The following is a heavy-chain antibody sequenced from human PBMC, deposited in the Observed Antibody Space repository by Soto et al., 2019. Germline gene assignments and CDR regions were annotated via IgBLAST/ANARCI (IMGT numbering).Heavy chain of an antibody. CDR1: GFTFSSYA. Sequence: QVQLVESGGGVVQPGRSLRLSCAASGFTFSSYAMHWVRQAPGKGLEWVAVISYDGSNKYYADSVKGRFTISRDNSKNTLYLQMNSLRAEDTAVYYCARDRQGYSSGWHHFGGNYYYGMDVWGQGTTVTVSS. V-gene: IGHV3-30-3*01. CDR3: ARDRQGYSSGWHHFGGNYYYGMDV. CDR2: ISYDGSNK. J-gene: IGHJ6*02. D-gene: IGHD6-19*01.